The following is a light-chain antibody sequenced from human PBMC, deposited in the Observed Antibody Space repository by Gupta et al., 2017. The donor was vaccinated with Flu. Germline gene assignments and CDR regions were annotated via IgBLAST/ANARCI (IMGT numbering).Light chain of an antibody. CDR3: RQALQAPPT. CDR1: QSLLHTNGHNY. CDR2: LGS. V-gene: IGKV2-28*01. Sequence: DIVLTQSPLSLPVTPGEPASISCRSSQSLLHTNGHNYLDWYRQKPGQSPQLLIYLGSNRASGVPDRFSGSGSGTDFTLKISRVVADDVGIYYFRQALQAPPTFGQGTKLEIK. J-gene: IGKJ2*01.